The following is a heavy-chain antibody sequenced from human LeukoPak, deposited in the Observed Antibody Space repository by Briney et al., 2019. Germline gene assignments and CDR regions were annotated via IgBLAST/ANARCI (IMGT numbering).Heavy chain of an antibody. V-gene: IGHV1-18*01. CDR2: ISAYNGNT. J-gene: IGHJ3*02. D-gene: IGHD3-10*01. Sequence: ASVKVSCKASGYTFTSYGISWVRQAPGQGLEWMGWISAYNGNTNYAQKLQGRVTMTTDTSTSTVYMELRSLRSDDTAVYYCARMGRGGSGSSYAFDIWGQGTMVTVSS. CDR3: ARMGRGGSGSSYAFDI. CDR1: GYTFTSYG.